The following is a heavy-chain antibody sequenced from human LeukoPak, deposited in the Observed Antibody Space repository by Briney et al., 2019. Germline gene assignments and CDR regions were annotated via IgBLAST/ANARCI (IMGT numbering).Heavy chain of an antibody. CDR3: ARAKLWFGELLSD. J-gene: IGHJ4*02. V-gene: IGHV1-8*01. D-gene: IGHD3-10*01. Sequence: GASVKVSCKASGYTFTSYDINWVRQATGQGLEWMGWMNPNSGNTGYARKFQGRVTITGNTSISTAYMELSSLGSEDTAVYYCARAKLWFGELLSDWGQGTLVTVSS. CDR2: MNPNSGNT. CDR1: GYTFTSYD.